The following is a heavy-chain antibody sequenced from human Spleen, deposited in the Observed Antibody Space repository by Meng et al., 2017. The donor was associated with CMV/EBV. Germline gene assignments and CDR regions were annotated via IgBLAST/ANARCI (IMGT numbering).Heavy chain of an antibody. CDR1: GNSINSGYY. Sequence: GSLRLSCTVSGNSINSGYYWGWIRQPPGKGLEWIGSIYHSGTSYYNPSLKSRVTISVDTSKSHFSLKLTSVTAADTAIYYCARDLFGQNRLPYSGDAFDIWGQGTMVTVSS. V-gene: IGHV4-38-2*02. CDR2: IYHSGTS. CDR3: ARDLFGQNRLPYSGDAFDI. D-gene: IGHD4-11*01. J-gene: IGHJ3*02.